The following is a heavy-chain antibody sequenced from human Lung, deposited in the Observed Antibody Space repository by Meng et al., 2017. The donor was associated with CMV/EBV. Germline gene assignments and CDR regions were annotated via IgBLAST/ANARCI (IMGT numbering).Heavy chain of an antibody. Sequence: LXXNVYGGSFTSYYWSWIRQTPNRGLEWIGEIHHSGSTNFNPSLKRRVTVSVDTPKNQFSLKLRSVTAADSAMYYCARGGYGPGYYYYGLDVWGQGTXVTVSS. CDR3: ARGGYGPGYYYYGLDV. V-gene: IGHV4-34*01. CDR1: GGSFTSYY. CDR2: IHHSGST. D-gene: IGHD5-18*01. J-gene: IGHJ6*02.